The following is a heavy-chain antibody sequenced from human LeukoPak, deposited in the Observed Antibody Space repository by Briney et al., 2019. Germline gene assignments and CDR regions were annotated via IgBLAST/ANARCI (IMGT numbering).Heavy chain of an antibody. J-gene: IGHJ4*02. CDR2: ISGSGGST. D-gene: IGHD6-19*01. CDR3: AKGYSSGWYEVSGFDY. V-gene: IGHV3-23*01. CDR1: GFTFSSHA. Sequence: PGGSLRLSCAASGFTFSSHAMSWVRQAPGKGLEWVSAISGSGGSTYYADSVKGRFTISRDNSKNTLYLQMNSLRAEDTAVYYCAKGYSSGWYEVSGFDYWGQGTLVTVSS.